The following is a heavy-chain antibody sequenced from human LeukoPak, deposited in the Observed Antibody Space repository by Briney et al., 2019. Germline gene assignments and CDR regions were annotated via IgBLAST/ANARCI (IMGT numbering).Heavy chain of an antibody. V-gene: IGHV4-59*01. CDR2: IYYRGST. CDR1: GGSISSYY. CDR3: ARGFDGVAGWFDP. J-gene: IGHJ5*02. Sequence: SETLSLTCTVSGGSISSYYWSWIRQPPGKGLEWIGYIYYRGSTKYNPSLKSRVTISVDTSKNQFSLKLSSVIAADTAVYYCARGFDGVAGWFDPWGRGTLVTVSS. D-gene: IGHD3-9*01.